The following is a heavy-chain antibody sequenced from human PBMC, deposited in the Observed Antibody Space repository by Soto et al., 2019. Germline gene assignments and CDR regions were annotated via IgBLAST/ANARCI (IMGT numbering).Heavy chain of an antibody. CDR2: ISGSGSNT. CDR3: AKDYGDSDWFDP. V-gene: IGHV3-23*01. CDR1: GFTFSSYA. Sequence: AGGSLILSWVASGFTFSSYAMSWVRHAPGKGLEWVSAISGSGSNTNYADSVKGRFTISRDNSKNTLYLQMNSLRAEDTAVYYCAKDYGDSDWFDPWGQGTLVTVSS. J-gene: IGHJ5*02. D-gene: IGHD4-17*01.